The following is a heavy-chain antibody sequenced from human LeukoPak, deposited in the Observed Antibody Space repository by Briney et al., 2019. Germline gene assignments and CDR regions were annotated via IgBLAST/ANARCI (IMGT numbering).Heavy chain of an antibody. J-gene: IGHJ6*02. V-gene: IGHV1-24*01. CDR2: FDPEDGET. D-gene: IGHD2-15*01. CDR3: ARDPTPRYCSGGSCYTHYGMDV. Sequence: ASVKVSCKVSGYTLTELSMHWVRQAPGKGLEWMGGFDPEDGETIYAQKFQGRVTMTEDTSTDTAYMELSSLRSEDTAVYYCARDPTPRYCSGGSCYTHYGMDVWGQGTTVTVSS. CDR1: GYTLTELS.